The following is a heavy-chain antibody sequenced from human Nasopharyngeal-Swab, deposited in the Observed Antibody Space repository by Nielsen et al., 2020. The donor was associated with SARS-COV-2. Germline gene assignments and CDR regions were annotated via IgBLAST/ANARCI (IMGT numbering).Heavy chain of an antibody. CDR1: GDTFSRSA. CDR2: IIPMFGTA. J-gene: IGHJ5*02. D-gene: IGHD2-8*01. V-gene: IGHV1-69*06. CDR3: ARAHPRSCTDGVCFRRQVYNWFDP. Sequence: SVKVSCKASGDTFSRSAITWVRQAPGQGLEWMGGIIPMFGTADYAQKFQGRVTITADRSTSTAYMEMNSLRSEDTAVYYCARAHPRSCTDGVCFRRQVYNWFDPWGQGTLVTVSS.